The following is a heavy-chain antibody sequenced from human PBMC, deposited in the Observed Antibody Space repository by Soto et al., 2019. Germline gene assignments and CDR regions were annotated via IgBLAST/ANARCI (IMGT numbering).Heavy chain of an antibody. Sequence: ASVKVSCKVSGYTLTELSMHWVRQAPGKGLEWMGGIDPEDGETSYAQKFQGRVTMTENTSISTAYMELSSLRSEDTAVYYCARSSGSGWSDDAFDIWGQGTMVTVSS. CDR3: ARSSGSGWSDDAFDI. CDR2: IDPEDGET. V-gene: IGHV1-24*01. D-gene: IGHD6-19*01. J-gene: IGHJ3*02. CDR1: GYTLTELS.